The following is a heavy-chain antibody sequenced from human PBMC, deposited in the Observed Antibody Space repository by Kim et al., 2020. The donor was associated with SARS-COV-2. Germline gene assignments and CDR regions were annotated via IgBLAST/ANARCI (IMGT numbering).Heavy chain of an antibody. V-gene: IGHV4-34*01. J-gene: IGHJ4*02. CDR1: GGSFSGYY. Sequence: SETLSLTCAVYGGSFSGYYWSWIRQPPGKGLGWIGEINHSGSTNYNPSLKSRVTISVDTSKNQFSLKLSSVTAADTAVYYCARGLTYDSSGLDYWGQGTLVTVSS. CDR3: ARGLTYDSSGLDY. D-gene: IGHD3-22*01. CDR2: INHSGST.